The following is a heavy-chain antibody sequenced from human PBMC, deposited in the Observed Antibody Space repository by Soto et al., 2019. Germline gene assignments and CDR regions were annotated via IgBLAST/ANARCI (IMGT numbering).Heavy chain of an antibody. D-gene: IGHD3-3*01. CDR1: GYTFTRSG. J-gene: IGHJ6*02. CDR3: ARDQGITTFGVYSMYYYGMDV. CDR2: INPDNGNT. V-gene: IGHV1-18*01. Sequence: QVQLVQSGAEVKKPGASVKVSCKASGYTFTRSGISWVRQAPGQGLEWLGWINPDNGNTNYAQHLQGRVSLPTDTSTSPAYMDLRSLRSDDTAVYYCARDQGITTFGVYSMYYYGMDVWGQGTTVTVSS.